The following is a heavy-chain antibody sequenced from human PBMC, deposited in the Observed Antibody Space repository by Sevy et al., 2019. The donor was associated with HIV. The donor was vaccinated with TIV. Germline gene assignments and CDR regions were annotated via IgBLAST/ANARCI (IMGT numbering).Heavy chain of an antibody. CDR1: GYTFTNYD. CDR2: MNPRSGET. J-gene: IGHJ1*01. CDR3: ANAESDYLMMTGYYRVEYYKGYLFKD. Sequence: ASVKVSCKASGYTFTNYDINWVRQATGQGLEWMGWMNPRSGETRYAQRLQGRVTMTSDTSLTTAYMELSSLRSEDAAVYFCANAESDYLMMTGYYRVEYYKGYLFKDWGQGTLVTVSS. D-gene: IGHD3-9*01. V-gene: IGHV1-8*02.